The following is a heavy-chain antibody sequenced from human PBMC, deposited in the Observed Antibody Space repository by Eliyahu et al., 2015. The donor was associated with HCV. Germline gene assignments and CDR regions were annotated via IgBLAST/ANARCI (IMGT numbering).Heavy chain of an antibody. CDR3: AFGETFDY. J-gene: IGHJ4*02. D-gene: IGHD3-10*01. V-gene: IGHV3-66*02. CDR1: GISISXNY. Sequence: EVQMVESGGGLVQPGGSLRLSCAASGISISXNYMSWVRQAPGKGLEWVSVIYSGGTTYYADSVKGRFTISRDTYRNILYLQVNSLRSEDTAIYYCAFGETFDYWGQGALVIVSA. CDR2: IYSGGTT.